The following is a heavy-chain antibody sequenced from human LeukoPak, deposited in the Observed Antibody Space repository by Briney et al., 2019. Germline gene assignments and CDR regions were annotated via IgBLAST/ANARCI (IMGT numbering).Heavy chain of an antibody. CDR3: ARDALEGATDY. Sequence: PGGSLRLSCAASGFTFSSYSMNWVRQAPGKWLEWVSYISSSSSTIYYADSVKGRFTISRDNAKNSLYLQMNSLRAEDTAVYYCARDALEGATDYWGQGTLVTVSS. CDR1: GFTFSSYS. V-gene: IGHV3-48*01. D-gene: IGHD1-26*01. CDR2: ISSSSSTI. J-gene: IGHJ4*02.